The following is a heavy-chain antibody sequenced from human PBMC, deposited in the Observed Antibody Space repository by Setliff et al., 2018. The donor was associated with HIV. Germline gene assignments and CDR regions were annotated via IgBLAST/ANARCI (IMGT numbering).Heavy chain of an antibody. CDR3: ARDTIVGATPVVGY. V-gene: IGHV1-18*01. CDR1: GYTFTSYG. CDR2: ISAYNGNT. J-gene: IGHJ4*02. Sequence: ASVKVSCKASGYTFTSYGISWVRQAPGQGLEWMGWISAYNGNTNYAQKLQGRVTVTTDTSTSTAYMELRSLRSDDTAVYYCARDTIVGATPVVGYWGQGTLVTVSS. D-gene: IGHD1-26*01.